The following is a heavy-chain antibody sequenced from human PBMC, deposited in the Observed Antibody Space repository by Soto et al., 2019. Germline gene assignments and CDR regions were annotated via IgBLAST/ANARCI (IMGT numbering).Heavy chain of an antibody. CDR1: GFTFSSYA. Sequence: PGGSLRLSCAASGFTFSSYAMHWVRQAPGKGLEWVAVISYDGSTKYYADSVKGRFTISRDNSKNTLYLQVNSLRAEDTAVYYCSRARWLQLMGDYWGQGTLVTVS. CDR2: ISYDGSTK. V-gene: IGHV3-30-3*01. CDR3: SRARWLQLMGDY. J-gene: IGHJ4*02. D-gene: IGHD5-12*01.